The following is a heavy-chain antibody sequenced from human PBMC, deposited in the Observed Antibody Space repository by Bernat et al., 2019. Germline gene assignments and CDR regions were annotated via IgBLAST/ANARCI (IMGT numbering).Heavy chain of an antibody. CDR1: GFTFGDYA. J-gene: IGHJ6*03. Sequence: EVQLVESGGGLVQPGRSLRLSCTASGFTFGDYAMSWVRQAPGKGLEWVGFIRSKAYGGTTEYAASVKGRFTISRDDSKSIAYLQMNSLKTEDTAVYYCTRDWLVTRARDYYYYYMDVWGKGTTVTVSS. CDR2: IRSKAYGGTT. V-gene: IGHV3-49*04. D-gene: IGHD3-10*01. CDR3: TRDWLVTRARDYYYYYMDV.